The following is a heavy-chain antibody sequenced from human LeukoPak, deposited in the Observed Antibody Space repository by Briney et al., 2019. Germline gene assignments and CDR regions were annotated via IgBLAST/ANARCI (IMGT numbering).Heavy chain of an antibody. CDR2: ISSSSSYT. CDR3: ARDGGSGYPHAY. V-gene: IGHV3-11*06. D-gene: IGHD3-22*01. CDR1: GFTFSDYY. Sequence: GSLRLSCAASGFTFSDYYMSWIRQAPGKGLEWVSYISSSSSYTNYADSVKGRFTISRDNAKNSLYLQMNSLRAEDTAVYYCARDGGSGYPHAYWGQGTLVTVSS. J-gene: IGHJ4*02.